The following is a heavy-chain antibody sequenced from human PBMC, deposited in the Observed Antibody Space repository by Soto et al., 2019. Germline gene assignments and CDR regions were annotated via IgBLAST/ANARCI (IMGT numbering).Heavy chain of an antibody. CDR1: GYTFTSYA. CDR2: INAGNGNT. V-gene: IGHV1-3*01. Sequence: ASVKVSCKASGYTFTSYAMHWVRQAPGQRLEWMGWINAGNGNTKYSQKFQGRVTITMDTSASTAYMELSSLRSEDTAVYYCAREQQLDSYYYYYGMDVWGQGTTVTVSS. D-gene: IGHD6-13*01. J-gene: IGHJ6*02. CDR3: AREQQLDSYYYYYGMDV.